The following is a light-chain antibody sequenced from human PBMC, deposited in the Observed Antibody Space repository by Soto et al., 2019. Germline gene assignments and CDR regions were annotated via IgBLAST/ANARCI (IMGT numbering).Light chain of an antibody. V-gene: IGLV2-8*01. J-gene: IGLJ2*01. Sequence: QSALTQPPSASGSPGQSVTISCTGTSSDVGGYNYVSWYQQQAGKAPKIMIYEVTKRPSGVPDRFAGSRSGNTASLTVSGLQGEEEADDYCSSYAGSTNLLSFGGGTKLTVL. CDR3: SSYAGSTNLLS. CDR2: EVT. CDR1: SSDVGGYNY.